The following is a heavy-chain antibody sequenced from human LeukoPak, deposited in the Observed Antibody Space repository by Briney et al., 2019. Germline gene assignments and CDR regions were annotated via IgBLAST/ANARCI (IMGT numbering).Heavy chain of an antibody. D-gene: IGHD3-22*01. J-gene: IGHJ3*02. CDR3: ARRTYYYDSSGYFGAFDI. Sequence: PSETLSLTCAVSGGSISSGGYSWSWIRQPPGKGLEWIGYIYHSGSTYYNPSLKSRVTISVDRSKNQFSLKLSSVTAADTAVYYCARRTYYYDSSGYFGAFDIWGQGTMVTVSS. CDR1: GGSISSGGYS. V-gene: IGHV4-30-2*01. CDR2: IYHSGST.